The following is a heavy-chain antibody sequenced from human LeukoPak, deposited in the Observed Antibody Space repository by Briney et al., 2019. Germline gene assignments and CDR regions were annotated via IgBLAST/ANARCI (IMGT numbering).Heavy chain of an antibody. D-gene: IGHD6-13*01. CDR3: ARDWEAAAGQHWFDP. V-gene: IGHV3-7*01. Sequence: GGSLRLSCAASGFTFSSYWMSWVRQAPGKGLEWVANIKQDGSEKYYVDSVKGRFTISRDNAKNSLYLQMNSLRAEDTAVYYCARDWEAAAGQHWFDPWGQGTLVTVSS. J-gene: IGHJ5*02. CDR2: IKQDGSEK. CDR1: GFTFSSYW.